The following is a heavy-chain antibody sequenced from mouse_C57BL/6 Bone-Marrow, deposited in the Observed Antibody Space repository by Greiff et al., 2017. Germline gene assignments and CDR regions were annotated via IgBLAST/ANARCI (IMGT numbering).Heavy chain of an antibody. Sequence: QVQLQQPGAELVKPGASVTLSCKASGYTFTSYWMQWVKQRPGQGLEWIGEIDPSDSYTNYNQKFKGKATLTVDTSSSTAYMQLSSLTSEDSAVYYYAIGDDYFLDYWGQGTTLTVSS. CDR2: IDPSDSYT. CDR1: GYTFTSYW. D-gene: IGHD2-4*01. J-gene: IGHJ2*01. CDR3: AIGDDYFLDY. V-gene: IGHV1-50*01.